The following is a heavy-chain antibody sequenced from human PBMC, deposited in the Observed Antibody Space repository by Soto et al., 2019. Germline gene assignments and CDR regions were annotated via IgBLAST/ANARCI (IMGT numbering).Heavy chain of an antibody. Sequence: QVQLVQSGAEVKKPGSSVKVSCKASGGTFSSYAISWVRQAPGQGLEWMGGIIPICGTANYAQKFQGRVKMTAEESTSTAYMELSSLRSEDTAVYYCARHVPAAGYYYGMDVWGQGTTVTVSS. CDR1: GGTFSSYA. CDR3: ARHVPAAGYYYGMDV. D-gene: IGHD2-2*01. CDR2: IIPICGTA. J-gene: IGHJ6*02. V-gene: IGHV1-69*12.